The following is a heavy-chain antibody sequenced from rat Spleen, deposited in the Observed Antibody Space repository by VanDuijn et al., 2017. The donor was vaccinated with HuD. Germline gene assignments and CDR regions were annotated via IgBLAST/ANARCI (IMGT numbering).Heavy chain of an antibody. J-gene: IGHJ2*01. CDR3: ARSVFDY. CDR1: GFTFSDYG. CDR2: ISLSADST. V-gene: IGHV5-25*01. Sequence: EVQLVESGGGLVQPGRSMKLSCAASGFTFSDYGMAWVLQAPTKGLEWVASISLSADSTYYRDSVKGRFTVSRDNSEGTLYLQMDSLRSADTATYYCARSVFDYWGQGVMVTVSS.